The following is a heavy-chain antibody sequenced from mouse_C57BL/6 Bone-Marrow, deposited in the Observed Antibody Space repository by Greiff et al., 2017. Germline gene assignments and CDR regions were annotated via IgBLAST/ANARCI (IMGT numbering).Heavy chain of an antibody. J-gene: IGHJ2*01. Sequence: QVQLQQPVAELVRPGSSVKLSCKASGYTFTSYWMHWVKQRPIQGLEWIGNIDPSDSETHYNQKFKDKATLTVDKSSSTAYMQLSSLTSEDSAVYYCARNDGNYDWYYFDYWGQGTTLTVSS. CDR2: IDPSDSET. V-gene: IGHV1-52*01. CDR3: ARNDGNYDWYYFDY. D-gene: IGHD2-1*01. CDR1: GYTFTSYW.